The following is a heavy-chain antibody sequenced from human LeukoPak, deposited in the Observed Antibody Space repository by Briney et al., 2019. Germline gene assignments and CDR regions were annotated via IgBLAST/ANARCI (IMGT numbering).Heavy chain of an antibody. CDR3: ARKISDYGGNSAGFDY. D-gene: IGHD4-23*01. Sequence: SETLSLTCTVSGGSISSYYWSWIRQPPGKGLEWIGYIYYSGSTNYNPSLKSRVTISVDTSKNQFSLKLSSVTAADTAVYYCARKISDYGGNSAGFDYWGQGTLVTVSS. CDR2: IYYSGST. V-gene: IGHV4-59*08. CDR1: GGSISSYY. J-gene: IGHJ4*02.